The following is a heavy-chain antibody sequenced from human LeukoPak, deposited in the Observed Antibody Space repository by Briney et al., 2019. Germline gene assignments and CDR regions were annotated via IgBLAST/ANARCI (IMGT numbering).Heavy chain of an antibody. D-gene: IGHD4-23*01. Sequence: SETLSLTCTASGGSISSGSYYWSWIRQPPGKGLEWIGEINHSGSTNYNPSLKSRVTISVDTSKNQFSLKLSSVTAADTAVYYCASSGNHAHDAFDIWGQGTMVTVSS. CDR1: GGSISSGSYY. CDR3: ASSGNHAHDAFDI. CDR2: INHSGST. V-gene: IGHV4-39*07. J-gene: IGHJ3*02.